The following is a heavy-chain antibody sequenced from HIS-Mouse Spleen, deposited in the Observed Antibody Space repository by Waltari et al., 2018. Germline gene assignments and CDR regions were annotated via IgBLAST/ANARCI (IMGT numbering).Heavy chain of an antibody. CDR2: ISSSGSTR. D-gene: IGHD2-2*01. J-gene: IGHJ3*02. Sequence: QVQLVESGGGLVKPGGSLRLSCAASGFTFSDYYMRWIRQAPGKGLEWVSYISSSGSTRYYADSVKGRFTISRDNAKNSLYLQMNSLRAEDTAVYYCARKDIVVVPAAMGGAFDIWGQGTMVTVSS. CDR1: GFTFSDYY. CDR3: ARKDIVVVPAAMGGAFDI. V-gene: IGHV3-11*01.